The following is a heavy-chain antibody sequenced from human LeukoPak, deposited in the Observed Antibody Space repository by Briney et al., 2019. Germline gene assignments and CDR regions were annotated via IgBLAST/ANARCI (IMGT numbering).Heavy chain of an antibody. V-gene: IGHV3-53*01. CDR1: GFTASTNH. J-gene: IGHJ4*02. Sequence: HPGGSLRLSCAASGFTASTNHLSWVRQAPGKGLEWVSVIYSGGTTYYADSVKGRFTISRDNAKNTLYLQMNSLRVEDTAVYYCVRESREIRFDYWGQGILVTVSS. CDR2: IYSGGTT. CDR3: VRESREIRFDY. D-gene: IGHD1-26*01.